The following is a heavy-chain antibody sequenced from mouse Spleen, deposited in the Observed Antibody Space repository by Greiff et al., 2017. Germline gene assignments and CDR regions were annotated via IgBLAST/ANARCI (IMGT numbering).Heavy chain of an antibody. V-gene: IGHV1-50*01. Sequence: QVQLQQPGAELVKPGASVKLSCKASGYTFTSYWMQWVKQRPGQGLEWIGEIDPSDSYTNYNQKFKGKATLTVDTSSSTAYMQLSSLTSEDSAVYYCARSTTVVNFDYWGQGTTLTVSS. CDR3: ARSTTVVNFDY. CDR2: IDPSDSYT. J-gene: IGHJ2*01. D-gene: IGHD1-1*01. CDR1: GYTFTSYW.